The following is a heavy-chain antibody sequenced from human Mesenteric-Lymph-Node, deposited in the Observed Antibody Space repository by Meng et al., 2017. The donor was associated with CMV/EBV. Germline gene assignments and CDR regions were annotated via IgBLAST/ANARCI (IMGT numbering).Heavy chain of an antibody. D-gene: IGHD2-2*01. V-gene: IGHV3-15*01. J-gene: IGHJ4*02. CDR3: TTEEYCSSTSCLIPFDY. Sequence: GGSLRLSCAASGFTFSNAWMSWVRQAPGKGLEWVGRIKSKTDGGTTDYAAPVKGRFTISRDDSKNTLYLQMNSLKTEDTAVYYCTTEEYCSSTSCLIPFDYWGQGTLVTVSS. CDR1: GFTFSNAW. CDR2: IKSKTDGGTT.